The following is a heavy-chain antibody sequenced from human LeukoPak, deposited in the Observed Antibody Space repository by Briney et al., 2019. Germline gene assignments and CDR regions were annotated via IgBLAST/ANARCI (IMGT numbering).Heavy chain of an antibody. CDR2: LNPGPGGT. V-gene: IGHV1-2*02. Sequence: ASVKVSCKTSGYTFIAYYLHWVRQAPGQGLEWMGWLNPGPGGTLYAQKFQGRVTMTRDTSISTAYMELSRLRSDDTAVYYCARAVLLGTDFDYWGQGTLVTISS. D-gene: IGHD5-18*01. J-gene: IGHJ4*02. CDR1: GYTFIAYY. CDR3: ARAVLLGTDFDY.